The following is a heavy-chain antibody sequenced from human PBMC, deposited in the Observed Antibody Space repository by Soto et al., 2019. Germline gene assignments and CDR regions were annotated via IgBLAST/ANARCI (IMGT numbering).Heavy chain of an antibody. V-gene: IGHV3-48*03. J-gene: IGHJ4*02. D-gene: IGHD6-19*01. CDR1: GFTVSSSE. CDR2: ISSSGSSI. CDR3: ARGSPRFDF. Sequence: LRLPCEASGFTVSSSEMNWVRQAPGKGPEWVSYISSSGSSIYYADSVKGRFIISRDSAQNSLFLQMNSLRAEDTAVYYCARGSPRFDFWGQGTLVTASS.